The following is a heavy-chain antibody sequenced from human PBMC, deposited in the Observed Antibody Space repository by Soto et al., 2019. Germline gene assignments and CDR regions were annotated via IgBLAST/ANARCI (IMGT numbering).Heavy chain of an antibody. Sequence: GGSLRLSCAASGFTVSSNYMSWVRQAPGKGLEWVSVIYSGGSTYYADSVKGRFTISRDNSKNTLYLQMNSLRAEDTAVYYCARGWQQLYSYYGMDVWGQGTTVTVSS. CDR2: IYSGGST. J-gene: IGHJ6*02. V-gene: IGHV3-53*01. D-gene: IGHD6-13*01. CDR1: GFTVSSNY. CDR3: ARGWQQLYSYYGMDV.